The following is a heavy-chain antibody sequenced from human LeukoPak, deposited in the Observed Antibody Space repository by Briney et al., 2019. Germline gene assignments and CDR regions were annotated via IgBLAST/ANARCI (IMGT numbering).Heavy chain of an antibody. CDR3: ARNLYSQPPYYYGMAA. CDR1: GLTFTSYR. J-gene: IGHJ6*01. D-gene: IGHD2-8*01. Sequence: NAGGSLRLSCAASGLTFTSYRMDWVRHAPGQGLEWVTCISSSSEHIHYVDSVKGRFTISRDNAKNSLYLQMNSLRAEDTAVYYCARNLYSQPPYYYGMAAWGEGTTVTVSP. V-gene: IGHV3-21*01. CDR2: ISSSSEHI.